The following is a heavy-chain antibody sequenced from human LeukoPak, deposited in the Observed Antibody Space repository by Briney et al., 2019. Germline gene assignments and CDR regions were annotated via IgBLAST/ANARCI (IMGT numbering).Heavy chain of an antibody. CDR2: IKYDGSEK. Sequence: GGSLRRSCAASGFTFSSYWTSWVRQAPGKGLEWVANIKYDGSEKNYVDSVKGRFTISRDNAKTSMYLQMNSLRAEDTAVYYCARGPSLDWFHYYFDYWGQGTQVTVSS. D-gene: IGHD3/OR15-3a*01. V-gene: IGHV3-7*01. CDR1: GFTFSSYW. CDR3: ARGPSLDWFHYYFDY. J-gene: IGHJ4*02.